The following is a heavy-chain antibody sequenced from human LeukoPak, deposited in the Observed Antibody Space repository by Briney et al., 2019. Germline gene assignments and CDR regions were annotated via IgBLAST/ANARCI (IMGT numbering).Heavy chain of an antibody. CDR2: MNPNSDNT. CDR1: GYTFTSYD. Sequence: GASVKVSCKASGYTFTSYDINWVRQATGQGLEWMGWMNPNSDNTGYARKFQGRVTITRNTSISTAYMELSSLRSEDTAVYYCARGYYGSGHDYWGQGTLVTVSS. D-gene: IGHD3-10*01. CDR3: ARGYYGSGHDY. J-gene: IGHJ4*02. V-gene: IGHV1-8*01.